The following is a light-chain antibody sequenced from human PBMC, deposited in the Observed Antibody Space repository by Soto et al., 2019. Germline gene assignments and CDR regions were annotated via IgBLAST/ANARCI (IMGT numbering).Light chain of an antibody. CDR2: DAS. V-gene: IGKV1-5*01. J-gene: IGKJ4*01. CDR1: QSISSR. Sequence: VGDRVTITCRASQSISSRLAWYQQKPGKAPKFLVYDASNLESGVPSRFSGSGSGTEFTLTISSLQPDDFATYYCQQYKSFSLTFGGGTKVDIK. CDR3: QQYKSFSLT.